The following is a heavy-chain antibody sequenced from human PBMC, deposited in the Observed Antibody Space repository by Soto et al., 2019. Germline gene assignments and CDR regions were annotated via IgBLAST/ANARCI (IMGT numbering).Heavy chain of an antibody. CDR2: ISWISGNI. J-gene: IGHJ4*02. CDR3: AKGWRRIASFDT. CDR1: GITSEDFV. V-gene: IGHV3-9*02. Sequence: EVQLVESGGGLVQPGRSLRLSCSVSGITSEDFVLHWVRQAPGKGLEWVSGISWISGNIDYAASVSGRFTISRDNAKNSLFLQMNGLRSEDTAYYYCAKGWRRIASFDTWGQGTLVSVSS. D-gene: IGHD2-21*01.